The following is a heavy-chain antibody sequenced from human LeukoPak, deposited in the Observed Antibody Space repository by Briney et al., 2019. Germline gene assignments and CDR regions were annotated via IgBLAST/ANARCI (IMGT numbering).Heavy chain of an antibody. CDR1: GFTFSDYY. V-gene: IGHV3-11*05. CDR3: ARESYYDSSGSDY. D-gene: IGHD3-22*01. Sequence: PGGSLRLSCAASGFTFSDYYMSWIRQAPGKGLEWVSYISSSSSYTNYADSVKGRFTISRDNAKNSLYLQMNSLRAKDTAVYYCARESYYDSSGSDYWGQGTLVTVSS. J-gene: IGHJ4*02. CDR2: ISSSSSYT.